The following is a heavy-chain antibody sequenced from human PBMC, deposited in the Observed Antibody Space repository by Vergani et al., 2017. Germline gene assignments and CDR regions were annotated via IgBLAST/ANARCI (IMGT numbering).Heavy chain of an antibody. V-gene: IGHV3-33*01. Sequence: QVQLVESGGGVVQPGRSLRLSCAASGFTFSSYGMHWVRQAPGKGLEWVAVIWYDGSNKYYADSVKGRFTISRDNSKNTLYLQMNSLRAEDTAVYYCARDSQLYSSGWQTRVSYYFDYGGQGTLVTVSS. J-gene: IGHJ4*02. CDR3: ARDSQLYSSGWQTRVSYYFDY. CDR2: IWYDGSNK. D-gene: IGHD6-19*01. CDR1: GFTFSSYG.